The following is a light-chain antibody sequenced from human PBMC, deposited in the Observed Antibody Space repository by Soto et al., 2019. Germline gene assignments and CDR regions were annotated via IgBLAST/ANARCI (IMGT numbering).Light chain of an antibody. Sequence: EIVVTQSPGTLSLSPGERATLSCRASHSVSSSSLAWYQQQRGQAPRLLIYDASSRATGIPDRFSGSGSGTDFTLTISRLEPEDFAVYYCQQYGGSLTFGGGTKVEIK. CDR3: QQYGGSLT. CDR1: HSVSSSS. J-gene: IGKJ4*01. V-gene: IGKV3-20*01. CDR2: DAS.